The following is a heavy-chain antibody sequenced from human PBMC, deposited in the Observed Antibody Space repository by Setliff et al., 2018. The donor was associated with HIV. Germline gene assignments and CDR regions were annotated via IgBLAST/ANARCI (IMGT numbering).Heavy chain of an antibody. V-gene: IGHV1-3*01. Sequence: ASVKVSCKASGYTFTDYYIHWVRQAPGQRLEWMGWINAANGNTKYSQKFQGRVTIIRDTSARTAYMELSSLRAEDTSVYYCARERVLETYYNFWSGSEHWFDPWGQGTLVTVSS. J-gene: IGHJ5*02. CDR1: GYTFTDYY. CDR3: ARERVLETYYNFWSGSEHWFDP. D-gene: IGHD3-3*01. CDR2: INAANGNT.